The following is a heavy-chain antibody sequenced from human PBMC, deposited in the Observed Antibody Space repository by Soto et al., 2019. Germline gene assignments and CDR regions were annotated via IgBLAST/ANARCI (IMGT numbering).Heavy chain of an antibody. D-gene: IGHD5-12*01. CDR1: GDSVSSNSAA. Sequence: SQTLSLTCAISGDSVSSNSAAWNWIRQSPSRGLEWLGRTYYRSKWYNDYAVSVKSRITINPDTSKNQFSLQLNSVTPEDTAVYYCARVLTRAYSGYDYASYYYYGMDVWGQGTTVTVSS. CDR3: ARVLTRAYSGYDYASYYYYGMDV. CDR2: TYYRSKWYN. V-gene: IGHV6-1*01. J-gene: IGHJ6*02.